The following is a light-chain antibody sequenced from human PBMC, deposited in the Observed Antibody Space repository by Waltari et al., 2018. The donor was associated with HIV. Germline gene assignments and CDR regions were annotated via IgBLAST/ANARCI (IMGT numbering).Light chain of an antibody. CDR3: QQYNSHSYA. Sequence: DVQMTQSPSTLSAAVGDKVTITCRASQIINNWLALYQQKPGKPPKLLIYKTSYLESGVPSRFSGSVSGADFTLIIDGLQPDDFATYYCQQYNSHSYAFGQGTKVDVK. V-gene: IGKV1-5*03. J-gene: IGKJ2*01. CDR2: KTS. CDR1: QIINNW.